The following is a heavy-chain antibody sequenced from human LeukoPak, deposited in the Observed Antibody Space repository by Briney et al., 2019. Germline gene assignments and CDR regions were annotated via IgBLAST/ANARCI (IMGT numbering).Heavy chain of an antibody. CDR1: GGSFSGYY. CDR3: ARGRSGYAFDI. D-gene: IGHD3-22*01. J-gene: IGHJ3*02. V-gene: IGHV4-34*01. CDR2: INHSGSA. Sequence: SETLSLTCAVYGGSFSGYYWSWIRQPPGKGLEWIGEINHSGSANYNPSLKSRVTISVDTSKNQFSLKLSSVTAADTAVYYCARGRSGYAFDIWGQGTMVTVSS.